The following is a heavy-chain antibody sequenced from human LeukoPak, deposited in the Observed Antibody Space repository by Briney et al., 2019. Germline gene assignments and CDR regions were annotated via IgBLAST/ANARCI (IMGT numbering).Heavy chain of an antibody. CDR3: ARGPSPESSSHSSGWYSYYYGMDV. CDR1: GFTFSSYG. V-gene: IGHV3-33*01. CDR2: IWYDGSNK. J-gene: IGHJ6*02. Sequence: GGSLRLSCAASGFTFSSYGMHWVRQAPGKGLEWVAVIWYDGSNKYYADSVKGRFTISRDNSKNTLYLQMNSLRAEDTAVYYCARGPSPESSSHSSGWYSYYYGMDVWGQGTTVTVSS. D-gene: IGHD6-19*01.